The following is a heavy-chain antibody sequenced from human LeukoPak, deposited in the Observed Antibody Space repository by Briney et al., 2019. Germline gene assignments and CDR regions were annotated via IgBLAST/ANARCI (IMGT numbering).Heavy chain of an antibody. CDR1: GFTFSSKA. CDR3: ARIFLWSSLCFDY. CDR2: ISGSGGST. V-gene: IGHV3-23*01. J-gene: IGHJ4*02. Sequence: GGSLRLSCAASGFTFSSKAMSWVRQAPGKGLEWVSVISGSGGSTCYADSVKGRFTISRDNSKNTLYLQMNSLRAEDTAVYYCARIFLWSSLCFDYWGQGTLVTVSS. D-gene: IGHD3-10*01.